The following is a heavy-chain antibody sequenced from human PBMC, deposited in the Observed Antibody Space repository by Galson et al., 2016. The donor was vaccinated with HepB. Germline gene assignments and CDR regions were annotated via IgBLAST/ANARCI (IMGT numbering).Heavy chain of an antibody. CDR3: ARPERSGWSGWYFDL. D-gene: IGHD6-19*01. Sequence: QSGAEVKKPGESLKISCKGSGYSFTTYWIAWVRQMPGKGLEWMGIIYPDDSDTRYSPSFQGQVTISADKSISTAYLQWSSLKASDTAMYYCARPERSGWSGWYFDLWGRGTLVTVSS. CDR2: IYPDDSDT. V-gene: IGHV5-51*01. CDR1: GYSFTTYW. J-gene: IGHJ2*01.